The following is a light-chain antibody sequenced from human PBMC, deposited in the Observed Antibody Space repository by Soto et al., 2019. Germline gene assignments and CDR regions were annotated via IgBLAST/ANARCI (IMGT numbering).Light chain of an antibody. CDR2: GAS. J-gene: IGKJ1*01. V-gene: IGKV3-20*01. CDR1: QRVGSSY. Sequence: EVVLTQSPGTLSLSPGERATLSCGASQRVGSSYLAWYQQKPGQAPGLLIYGASSRAAGIPDRLSGSGSGTEYTLTISRLEPEDFAVYYCQQYINSPWTFGQGTKVAI. CDR3: QQYINSPWT.